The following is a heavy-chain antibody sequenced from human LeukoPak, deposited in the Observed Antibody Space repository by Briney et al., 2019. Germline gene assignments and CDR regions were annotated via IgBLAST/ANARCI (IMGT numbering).Heavy chain of an antibody. CDR2: IYYSGST. D-gene: IGHD3-22*01. CDR1: GGSISSYY. V-gene: IGHV4-59*08. J-gene: IGHJ3*02. CDR3: ARGPYSYDSSGAFDI. Sequence: TSETLSLTCTVSGGSISSYYWSWIRQPPGKGLEWIGYIYYSGSTNYNPSLKSRVTISVDTSKNQFSLKLSSVTAADTAVHFCARGPYSYDSSGAFDIWGQGTMVTVSS.